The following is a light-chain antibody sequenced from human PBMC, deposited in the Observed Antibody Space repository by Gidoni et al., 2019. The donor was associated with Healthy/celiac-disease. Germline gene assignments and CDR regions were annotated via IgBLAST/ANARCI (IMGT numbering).Light chain of an antibody. V-gene: IGKV1-5*03. CDR3: QQYNSYSNT. J-gene: IGKJ2*01. Sequence: DSQMTQSPSTLSASVGDRVTITCRASQSISSWLAWYQQKPGKAPKLLIYKASSLESGVPSRFSGSGSGPEFTLPISSLQPDDFSTHSCQQYNSYSNTFGQGTKLEI. CDR1: QSISSW. CDR2: KAS.